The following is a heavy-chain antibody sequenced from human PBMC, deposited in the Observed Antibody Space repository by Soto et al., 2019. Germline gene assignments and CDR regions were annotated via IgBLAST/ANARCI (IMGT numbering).Heavy chain of an antibody. Sequence: EVQLLESGGGLAQPGGSLRLSCAASAFTFSSYAMSWVRQAPGKGLEWVSAVSGSGDSTYYADSVKGRFTISRDNSKNTLYLQMKSLRAEDTAVYYCAKGRASDCPGCTQDYWGQGTLVTVSS. J-gene: IGHJ4*02. V-gene: IGHV3-23*01. CDR3: AKGRASDCPGCTQDY. CDR2: VSGSGDST. D-gene: IGHD2-21*02. CDR1: AFTFSSYA.